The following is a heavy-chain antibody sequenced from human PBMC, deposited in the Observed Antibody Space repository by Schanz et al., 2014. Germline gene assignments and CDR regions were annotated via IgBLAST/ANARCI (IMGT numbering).Heavy chain of an antibody. CDR3: ARENLNWEAFDI. CDR2: ISRDGTTS. CDR1: GFTFTDYY. J-gene: IGHJ3*02. V-gene: IGHV3-11*01. D-gene: IGHD7-27*01. Sequence: VQLAESGGGLVKPGGSLRLSCAASGFTFTDYYISWIRQAPGKGLEWLSYISRDGTTSYYADSVKGRFTISRDNAKNSLYLEMTSLRGEDTAVYYCARENLNWEAFDIWGQGTVVTVSS.